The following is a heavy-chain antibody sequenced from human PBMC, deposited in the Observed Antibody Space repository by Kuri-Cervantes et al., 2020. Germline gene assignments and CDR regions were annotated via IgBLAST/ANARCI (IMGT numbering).Heavy chain of an antibody. D-gene: IGHD3-22*01. CDR1: GGSTSSNNYD. Sequence: SETLSLTSTVSGGSTSSNNYDWGWIRQPPGKGLEWFGKIYYFGRTYYNPYLKSQGPISVDTSKNQFSLKLSSVTAADTAVYYCARSKSSSGYYPKYYFDYWGQGTLVTVSS. CDR3: ARSKSSSGYYPKYYFDY. V-gene: IGHV4-39*01. CDR2: IYYFGRT. J-gene: IGHJ4*02.